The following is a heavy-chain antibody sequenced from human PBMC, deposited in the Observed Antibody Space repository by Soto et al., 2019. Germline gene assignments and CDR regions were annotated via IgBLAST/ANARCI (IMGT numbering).Heavy chain of an antibody. V-gene: IGHV3-30*03. J-gene: IGHJ4*02. CDR2: VSYEGSEE. CDR3: ALTRRYSRLEVAGPGFEY. CDR1: GFNFGVFG. D-gene: IGHD6-19*01. Sequence: QVRLVESGGGVVQPGRSLRLSCAASGFNFGVFGMHWVRQAPGKGRERLSVVSYEGSEEYYADSVRGRFTISRDNSKNTLFLQMDSLRVDETGGYYCALTRRYSRLEVAGPGFEYWGQGTLVTVS.